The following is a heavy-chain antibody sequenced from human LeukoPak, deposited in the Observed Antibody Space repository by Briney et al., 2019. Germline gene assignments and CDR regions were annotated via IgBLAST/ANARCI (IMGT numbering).Heavy chain of an antibody. J-gene: IGHJ6*03. CDR1: GGSINDYY. CDR2: IYSSGST. V-gene: IGHV4-4*07. CDR3: AREGKWFRSYYYYMDV. D-gene: IGHD3-10*01. Sequence: PSETLSLTCNVSGGSINDYYWSWIRKSDGPGLEWLGRIYSSGSTNDNPSFERRVTMSVDTSANQVSLKLLSVTAADTGVYFCAREGKWFRSYYYYMDVWGEGTMVTVSS.